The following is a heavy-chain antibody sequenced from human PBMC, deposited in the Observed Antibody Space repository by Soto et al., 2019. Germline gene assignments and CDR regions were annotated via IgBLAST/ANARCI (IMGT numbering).Heavy chain of an antibody. CDR1: GGSISSGGYN. V-gene: IGHV4-31*03. J-gene: IGHJ4*02. Sequence: QVKLQESGPGLVKPSQTLTLTCTVSGGSISSGGYNWNWIGHLQGKGLEWIANIHHSGNSFYNPSLKSRVTISIDLSKNLFSLKLTSVTAADTAVYSCARGVTLGQFFDLWGQGTLVSVSS. CDR2: IHHSGNS. CDR3: ARGVTLGQFFDL.